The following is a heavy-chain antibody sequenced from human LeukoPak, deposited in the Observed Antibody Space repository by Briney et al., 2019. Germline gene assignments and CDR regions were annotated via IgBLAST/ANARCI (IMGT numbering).Heavy chain of an antibody. V-gene: IGHV3-30*02. D-gene: IGHD2-2*01. CDR1: GFTFSSYG. CDR2: IRYDGSNK. J-gene: IGHJ6*03. CDR3: ARGSTSYYYYMDV. Sequence: QSGGSLRLSCAASGFTFSSYGMHWVRQAPGKGLEWVAFIRYDGSNKYYADSVKGRFTISRDNSKNTLYLQMNSLRAEDTAVYYCARGSTSYYYYMDVWGKGTTVTISS.